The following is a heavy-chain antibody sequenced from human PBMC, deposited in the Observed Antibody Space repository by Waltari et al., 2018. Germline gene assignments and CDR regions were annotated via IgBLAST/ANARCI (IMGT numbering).Heavy chain of an antibody. D-gene: IGHD3-22*01. J-gene: IGHJ6*02. CDR3: ASRHYDSAIPFYYYGMDV. Sequence: QVQLVQSGAEVKKPGASVKVSCKASGYTFTSYGISWVRQAPGHGLEWMGWIKTNTGNPTYAQGFTGRFVFSLDTSVSTAYLQISSLKAEDTAVYYCASRHYDSAIPFYYYGMDVWGQGTTVTVSS. V-gene: IGHV7-4-1*02. CDR1: GYTFTSYG. CDR2: IKTNTGNP.